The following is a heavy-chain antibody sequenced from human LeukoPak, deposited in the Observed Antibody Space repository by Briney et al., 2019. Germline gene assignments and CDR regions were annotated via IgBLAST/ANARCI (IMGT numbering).Heavy chain of an antibody. CDR3: ARANTPFADY. D-gene: IGHD2-2*02. J-gene: IGHJ4*02. CDR1: GFTFSSYD. CDR2: ISYDGSNK. Sequence: GGSLRLSCAASGFTFSSYDMHWVRQAPGKGLEWVAVISYDGSNKYYADSVKGRFAISRDNSKNTVYLQMNSLRVADTAVYYCARANTPFADYWGQGTLVTVSS. V-gene: IGHV3-30*09.